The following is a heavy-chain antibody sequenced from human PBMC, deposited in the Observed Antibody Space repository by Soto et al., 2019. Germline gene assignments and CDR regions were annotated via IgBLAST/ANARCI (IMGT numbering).Heavy chain of an antibody. CDR2: INVDNGET. CDR1: GYNFMRYG. CDR3: ARGGPAINAFDI. J-gene: IGHJ3*02. V-gene: IGHV1-18*04. D-gene: IGHD2-2*01. Sequence: QVQLVQSGAEVKKPGASVKVSCKASGYNFMRYGFTWVRQAPGQGLEWMGWINVDNGETKYPQKIQGRVTLTTDTSTSTVYMELSSLRSEDTAMYYCARGGPAINAFDIWGQGTMVTVSS.